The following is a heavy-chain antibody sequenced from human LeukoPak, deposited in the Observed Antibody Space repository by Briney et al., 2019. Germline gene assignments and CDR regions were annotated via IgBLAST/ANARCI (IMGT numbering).Heavy chain of an antibody. D-gene: IGHD6-19*01. CDR2: ITSYSVNT. J-gene: IGHJ4*02. CDR3: ARVPRSSRVAVAGTQFDY. Sequence: ASVKVSCKSSGYNXRSYGIAWVRQAPGQGLEWMGWITSYSVNTDYGEKFQGRVTMTTDTSTSTAYMELRSLRSDDTAVYYCARVPRSSRVAVAGTQFDYWGQGTLVTVSS. CDR1: GYNXRSYG. V-gene: IGHV1-18*01.